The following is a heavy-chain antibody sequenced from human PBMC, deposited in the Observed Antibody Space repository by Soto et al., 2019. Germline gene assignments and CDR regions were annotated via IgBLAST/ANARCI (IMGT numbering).Heavy chain of an antibody. Sequence: SVKVSCKASGGTFSSYAISWVRQAPGQGLEWMGGIIPIFGTANYAQKFQGRVTMTEDTSTDTAYMELSSLRSEDTAVYYCATGLYCSGGSCYSRALAYYGMDVWGQGTTVTVSS. V-gene: IGHV1-69*06. D-gene: IGHD2-15*01. CDR2: IIPIFGTA. CDR3: ATGLYCSGGSCYSRALAYYGMDV. CDR1: GGTFSSYA. J-gene: IGHJ6*02.